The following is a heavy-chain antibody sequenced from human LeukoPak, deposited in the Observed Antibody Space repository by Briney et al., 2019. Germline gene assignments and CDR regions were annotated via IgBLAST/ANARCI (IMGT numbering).Heavy chain of an antibody. CDR2: ISGSGGST. J-gene: IGHJ4*02. CDR1: GFTFSSYA. CDR3: LRQGLGGAGR. Sequence: GGSLRLSCAASGFTFSSYAMSWVRQAPGKGLEWVSAISGSGGSTYYADSVKGRFTVSKDSSKNTLFLQMNSLTPEDTAVYYCLRQGLGGAGRWGQGTLVTVSS. V-gene: IGHV3-23*01. D-gene: IGHD6-19*01.